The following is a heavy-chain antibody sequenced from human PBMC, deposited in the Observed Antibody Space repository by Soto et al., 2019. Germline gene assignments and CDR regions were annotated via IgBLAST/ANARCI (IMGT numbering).Heavy chain of an antibody. D-gene: IGHD2-15*01. CDR3: ARVSIVNFGMDV. J-gene: IGHJ6*02. CDR1: GGTFSSYA. CDR2: VTPIFGTA. V-gene: IGHV1-69*01. Sequence: QVQLVQSGAEVKKPGSSVKVSCKASGGTFSSYAISWVRQAPGQGLEWMGGVTPIFGTANYAQKCQGRFTITADESTSTAYMELSSLRSEDMAVYDCARVSIVNFGMDVWGQGPTVTVSS.